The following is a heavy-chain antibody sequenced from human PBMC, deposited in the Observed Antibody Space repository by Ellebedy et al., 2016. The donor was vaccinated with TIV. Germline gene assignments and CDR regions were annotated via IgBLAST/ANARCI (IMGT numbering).Heavy chain of an antibody. CDR3: ANGGSYWDFDY. J-gene: IGHJ4*02. CDR1: GFTFSSYG. D-gene: IGHD1-26*01. CDR2: ISYDGSNK. Sequence: GESLKISCAASGFTFSSYGMHWVRQAPGKGLEWVAVISYDGSNKYYADSVKGRFTISRDNSKNTLYLQMNSLRAEDTAVYYCANGGSYWDFDYWGQGTLVTVSS. V-gene: IGHV3-30*18.